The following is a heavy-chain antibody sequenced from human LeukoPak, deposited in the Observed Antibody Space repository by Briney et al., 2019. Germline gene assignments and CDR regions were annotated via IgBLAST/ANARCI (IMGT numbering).Heavy chain of an antibody. D-gene: IGHD3-22*01. CDR1: AFTSSSYT. CDR3: ARATFYYGSSGYYY. V-gene: IGHV3-21*01. Sequence: SAFTSSSYTMHCDRHAPATQLHSLSSISTSSNYIYYADSVKGRFAISRDNAQNSLYLQLNSLRAEDTAVYYCARATFYYGSSGYYYWGQGTLVTVSS. J-gene: IGHJ4*02. CDR2: ISTSSNYI.